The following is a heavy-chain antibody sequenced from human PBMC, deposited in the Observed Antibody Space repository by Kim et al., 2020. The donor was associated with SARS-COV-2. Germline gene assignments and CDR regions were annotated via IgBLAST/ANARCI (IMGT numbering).Heavy chain of an antibody. CDR3: ARDQYPRSSSGPIDY. D-gene: IGHD6-6*01. V-gene: IGHV3-30-3*01. CDR2: ISYDGGNK. CDR1: GFIFSNFA. Sequence: GGSLRLSCAASGFIFSNFAMYWVRQTPGRGLESMATISYDGGNKYYADSVKGRLTISRDNSKNTLFLQMNSLGNEDAALYFCARDQYPRSSSGPIDYWGRGTLVTVSS. J-gene: IGHJ4*02.